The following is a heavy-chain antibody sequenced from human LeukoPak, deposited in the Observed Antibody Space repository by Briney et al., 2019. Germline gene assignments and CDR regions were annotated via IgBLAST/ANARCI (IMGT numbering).Heavy chain of an antibody. D-gene: IGHD3-22*01. CDR1: GFTFSDYY. Sequence: PGGSLRLSCAASGFTFSDYYMSWIRQAPGKGLEWVSYISSSGSTIYYADSVKGRFTISRDNAKNSLYLQMNSLGAEDTAVYYCAKAGVVITTPDYWGQGTLVTVSS. V-gene: IGHV3-11*01. CDR3: AKAGVVITTPDY. J-gene: IGHJ4*02. CDR2: ISSSGSTI.